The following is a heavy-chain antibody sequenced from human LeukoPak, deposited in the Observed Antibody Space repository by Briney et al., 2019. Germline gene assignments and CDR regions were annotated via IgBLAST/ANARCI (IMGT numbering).Heavy chain of an antibody. CDR1: GFTFSSFN. V-gene: IGHV3-21*01. CDR2: IDTTSTYI. CDR3: AGSDTTGYIPREWDYWYFDL. Sequence: PGGSLRLSCEASGFTFSSFNMNWVRQAPGKGLEWVASIDTTSTYIFYADSVKGRFTISRDNAKNSLYLQMNSLRAEDTAMYYCAGSDTTGYIPREWDYWYFDLWGRGTLVTVSS. J-gene: IGHJ2*01. D-gene: IGHD1-1*01.